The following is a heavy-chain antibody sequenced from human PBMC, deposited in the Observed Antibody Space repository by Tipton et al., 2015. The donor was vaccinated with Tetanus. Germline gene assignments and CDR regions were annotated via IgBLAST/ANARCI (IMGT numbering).Heavy chain of an antibody. CDR2: IYFTGTT. V-gene: IGHV4-31*01. CDR3: ARDSYYSGRWSFADD. CDR1: GDSISSGVFN. J-gene: IGHJ4*02. Sequence: LRLSCTVSGDSISSGVFNWVWLRQHPGRGLEWIGYIYFTGTTYYNPSLESLLTISIDTANTQFSLDLTTVTAAESAVYYCARDSYYSGRWSFADDRGQRTLVTVSS. D-gene: IGHD3-16*01.